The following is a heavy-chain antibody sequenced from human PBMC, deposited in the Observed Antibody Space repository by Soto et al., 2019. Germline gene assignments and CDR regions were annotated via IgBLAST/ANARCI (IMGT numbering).Heavy chain of an antibody. CDR3: AKDGKIAAAGTCLKYFES. CDR1: GFTVSSYA. J-gene: IGHJ4*02. D-gene: IGHD6-13*01. Sequence: SMTLPCAASGFTVSSYAMSWVRQSPGKGLEWVSAISGSGDKTYYADSVKGRFTISRDNSKNTLYLQMNSLRAEDTAVYFFAKDGKIAAAGTCLKYFESWGQGT. CDR2: ISGSGDKT. V-gene: IGHV3-23*01.